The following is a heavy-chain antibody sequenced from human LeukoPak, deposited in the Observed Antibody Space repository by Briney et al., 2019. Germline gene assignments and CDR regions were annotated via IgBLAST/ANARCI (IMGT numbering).Heavy chain of an antibody. CDR2: INPSGGST. V-gene: IGHV1-46*03. Sequence: ASVKVSCKASGYTFTSYYMHWVRLAPGQGLEWMGIINPSGGSTSYAQKFQGRVTMTRDTSTSTVYMELSSPRSEDTAVYYCARGEVAGPFDYWGQGTLVTVSS. D-gene: IGHD6-19*01. J-gene: IGHJ4*02. CDR3: ARGEVAGPFDY. CDR1: GYTFTSYY.